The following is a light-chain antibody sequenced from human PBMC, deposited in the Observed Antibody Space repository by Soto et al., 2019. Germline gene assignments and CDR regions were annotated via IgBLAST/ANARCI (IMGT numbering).Light chain of an antibody. CDR1: QSVFSSL. V-gene: IGKV3-20*01. CDR2: GAA. CDR3: QQYGTSPLT. J-gene: IGKJ3*01. Sequence: EIVMTQSPATLSVSPGERVTLSCRASQSVFSSLAWYQQKPGQPPRLLIYGAATRASAVPDRFSGSGSGADFTLTITGLEPEDFAVYYCQQYGTSPLTFGPGTRVD.